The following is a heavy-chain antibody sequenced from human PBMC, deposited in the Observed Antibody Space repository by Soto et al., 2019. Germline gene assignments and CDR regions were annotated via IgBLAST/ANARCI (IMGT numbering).Heavy chain of an antibody. CDR3: ARGGGYLADTLDY. CDR2: IYYSGST. CDR1: GGSISSGGYY. Sequence: SETLSLTCTVSGGSISSGGYYWSWIRQHPGKGLEWIGYIYYSGSTYYNPSLKSRVTISVDTSKNQFSLKLSSVTAADTAVYYCARGGGYLADTLDYWGQGTLVTVSS. V-gene: IGHV4-31*03. J-gene: IGHJ4*02. D-gene: IGHD6-19*01.